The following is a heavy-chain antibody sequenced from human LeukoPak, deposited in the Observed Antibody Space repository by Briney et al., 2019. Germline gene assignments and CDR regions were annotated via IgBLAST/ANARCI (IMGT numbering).Heavy chain of an antibody. CDR1: GGSISSSSYY. Sequence: PSETLSLTCTVSGGSISSSSYYWGWIRQPPGRGLEWIGSLYYSGSTYYNPSLKSRVTISVDTSKNQFSLKLSSVTAADTAVYYCARLSSFWWGRGTLVTVSS. D-gene: IGHD2-2*01. CDR3: ARLSSFW. V-gene: IGHV4-39*01. CDR2: LYYSGST. J-gene: IGHJ4*02.